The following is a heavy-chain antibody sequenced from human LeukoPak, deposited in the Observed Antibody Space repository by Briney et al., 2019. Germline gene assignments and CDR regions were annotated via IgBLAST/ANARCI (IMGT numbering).Heavy chain of an antibody. D-gene: IGHD3-10*02. V-gene: IGHV3-21*01. CDR3: AELGITMIGGV. J-gene: IGHJ6*04. CDR1: GFTFSSYN. Sequence: RGSLRLSCAASGFTFSSYNMNWVRQAPGKGLEWVSSISTTSDYIYYADSVKGRFTISRDNAKNSLYLQMNSLRAEDTAVYYCAELGITMIGGVWGKGTTVTISS. CDR2: ISTTSDYI.